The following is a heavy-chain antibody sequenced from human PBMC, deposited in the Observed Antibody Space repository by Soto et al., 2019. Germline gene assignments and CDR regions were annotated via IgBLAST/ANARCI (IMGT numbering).Heavy chain of an antibody. CDR3: AHIGYRNGREHFFDY. Sequence: ASLRISCKASWYTVTSYAMHWVRQATGKRLEWMGWINAGNGNTKYSQKFQGRLTITKDTSKNQVVLTMTNMDPVDTATYYCAHIGYRNGREHFFDYWGQGTLVTVSS. J-gene: IGHJ4*02. CDR1: WYTVTSYA. V-gene: IGHV1-3*01. D-gene: IGHD6-19*01. CDR2: INAGNGNT.